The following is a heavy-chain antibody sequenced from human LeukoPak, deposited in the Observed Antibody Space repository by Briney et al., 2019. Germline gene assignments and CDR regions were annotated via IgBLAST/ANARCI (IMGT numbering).Heavy chain of an antibody. CDR3: ARVAGEWFDP. V-gene: IGHV1-69*05. CDR1: GGTFSSYA. D-gene: IGHD7-27*01. CDR2: IIPIFGTA. J-gene: IGHJ5*02. Sequence: GASVKASCEASGGTFSSYAISWVRQAPGQGLEWMGGIIPIFGTANYAQKFQGRVTITTDESTSTAYMELSSLRSEDTAVYYCARVAGEWFDPWGQGTLVTVSS.